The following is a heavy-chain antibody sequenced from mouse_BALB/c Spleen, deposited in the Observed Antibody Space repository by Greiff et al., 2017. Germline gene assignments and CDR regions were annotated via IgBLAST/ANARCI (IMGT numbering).Heavy chain of an antibody. J-gene: IGHJ4*01. CDR1: GFTFSSFG. CDR2: ISSGSSTI. CDR3: ARSFYDYDGCYAMDY. V-gene: IGHV5-17*02. Sequence: EVQVVESGGGLVQPGGSRKLSCAASGFTFSSFGMHWVRQAPEKGLEWVAYISSGSSTIYYADTVKGRFTISRDNPKNTLFLQMTSLRSEDTAMYYCARSFYDYDGCYAMDYWGQGTSVTVSS. D-gene: IGHD2-4*01.